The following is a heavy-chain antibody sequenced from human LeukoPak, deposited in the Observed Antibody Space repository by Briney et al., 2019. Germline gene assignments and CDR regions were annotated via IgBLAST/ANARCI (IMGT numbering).Heavy chain of an antibody. CDR2: IKYDGRHK. J-gene: IGHJ4*02. V-gene: IGHV3-7*01. D-gene: IGHD3-22*01. CDR3: ASSHDSSGND. Sequence: PGGSLRLSCVASGFSFSRYWMAWVRQAAGKGREWVANIKYDGRHKYYVDSVKGRFTISRDNAKNSVYLQMNSLRVDDTAVHFCASSHDSSGNDWGQGTMVTVSS. CDR1: GFSFSRYW.